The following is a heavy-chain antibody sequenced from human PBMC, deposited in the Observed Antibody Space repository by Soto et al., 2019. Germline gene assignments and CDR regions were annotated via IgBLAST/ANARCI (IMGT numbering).Heavy chain of an antibody. Sequence: GVSLRLSCKASVFSFSDYYMRWIRQAPGRGLEWVSYISDHGTYTDYSDSVKGRFTVSRDNAKNSLFLQMNSLRVEDTAVYYCAREVRGRGYPNWFDPWGQGTLVTVSS. J-gene: IGHJ5*02. CDR1: VFSFSDYY. D-gene: IGHD5-18*01. V-gene: IGHV3-11*06. CDR3: AREVRGRGYPNWFDP. CDR2: ISDHGTYT.